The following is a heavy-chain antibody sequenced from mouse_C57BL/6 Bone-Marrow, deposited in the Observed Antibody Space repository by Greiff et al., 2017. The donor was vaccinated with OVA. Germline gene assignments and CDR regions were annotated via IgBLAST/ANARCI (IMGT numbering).Heavy chain of an antibody. D-gene: IGHD1-1*01. CDR1: GYSITSGYY. V-gene: IGHV3-6*01. CDR3: ASRDYYYASFAY. J-gene: IGHJ3*01. Sequence: EVKLEESGPGLVKPSPSLSLTCSVTGYSITSGYYWNWIRQFPGNKLEWMGYISYDGSNNYNPSLKNRISITRDTSKNQFFLKLNSVTTEDTATYYCASRDYYYASFAYWGQGTLVTVSA. CDR2: ISYDGSN.